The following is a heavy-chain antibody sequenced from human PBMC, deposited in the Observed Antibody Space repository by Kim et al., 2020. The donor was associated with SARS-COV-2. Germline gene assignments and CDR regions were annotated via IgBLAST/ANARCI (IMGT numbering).Heavy chain of an antibody. J-gene: IGHJ5*02. D-gene: IGHD5-12*01. V-gene: IGHV3-43*02. CDR3: AKDRERGYSGYGLWES. CDR2: ISGDGGST. CDR1: GFTFDDYA. Sequence: GGSLRLSCAASGFTFDDYAMHWVRQAPGKGLEWVSLISGDGGSTYYADSVKGRFTISRDNSKNSLYLQMNSLRTEDTALYYCAKDRERGYSGYGLWESWGQGTLVTVSS.